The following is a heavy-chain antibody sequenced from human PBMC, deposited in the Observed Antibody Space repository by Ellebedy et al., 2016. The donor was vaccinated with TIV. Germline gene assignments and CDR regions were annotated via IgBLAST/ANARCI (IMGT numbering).Heavy chain of an antibody. CDR1: GDSVSSSRYY. CDR3: ARHCWGYCGDERSNWFDP. J-gene: IGHJ5*02. D-gene: IGHD2-21*01. V-gene: IGHV4-39*01. Sequence: LSETLSLTCNVSGDSVSSSRYYWGWIRQPPGKGLEWIGSIYNSGSSYYNLSLKSRLSISVDTSNNRFYLKLSYVTAADTAVYYCARHCWGYCGDERSNWFDPWGQGTLVTVSS. CDR2: IYNSGSS.